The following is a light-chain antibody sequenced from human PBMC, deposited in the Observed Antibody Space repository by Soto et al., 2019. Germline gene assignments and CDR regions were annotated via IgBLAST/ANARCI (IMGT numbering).Light chain of an antibody. Sequence: QSVLTQPPSVSGAPGQRVTISCTGSSSNIGAGYYVHWYQQLPGTAPKLLIYGNSNRPSGVPDRFSGSKSGTSASLAITGLRAEDEAEDYCQSYDSRLSGYVVFGGGTKLTVL. V-gene: IGLV1-40*01. CDR2: GNS. J-gene: IGLJ2*01. CDR1: SSNIGAGYY. CDR3: QSYDSRLSGYVV.